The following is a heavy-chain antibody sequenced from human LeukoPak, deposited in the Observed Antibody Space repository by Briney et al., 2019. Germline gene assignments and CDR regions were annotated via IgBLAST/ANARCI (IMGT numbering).Heavy chain of an antibody. D-gene: IGHD3-3*01. Sequence: SETLSLTCTVSGGSISSYYWSWIRQPPGKGLEWIGEINHSGSTNYNPSLKSRVTISVDTSKNQFSLKLSSVTAADTAVYYCARAHDFWSGYSSTFDYWGQGTLVTVSS. V-gene: IGHV4-34*01. CDR2: INHSGST. CDR3: ARAHDFWSGYSSTFDY. J-gene: IGHJ4*02. CDR1: GGSISSYY.